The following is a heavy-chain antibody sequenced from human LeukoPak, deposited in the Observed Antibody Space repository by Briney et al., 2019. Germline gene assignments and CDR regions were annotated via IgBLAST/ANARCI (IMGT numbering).Heavy chain of an antibody. V-gene: IGHV4-4*07. CDR1: GGSFSGYY. Sequence: PSETLSLTCAVCGGSFSGYYWSWIRQPAGKGLEWIGRIYTSGSTNYNPSLKSRVTMSVDTSKNQFSLKLSSVTAADTAVYYCARGYCSSTSCYGFDYWGQGTLVTVSS. CDR2: IYTSGST. D-gene: IGHD2-2*01. CDR3: ARGYCSSTSCYGFDY. J-gene: IGHJ4*02.